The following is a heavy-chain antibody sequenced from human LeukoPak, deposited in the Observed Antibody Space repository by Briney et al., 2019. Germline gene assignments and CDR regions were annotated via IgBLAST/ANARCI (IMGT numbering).Heavy chain of an antibody. CDR1: GFSISSGYY. Sequence: SETLSLTCTVSGFSISSGYYWGWIRQPPGKGLEWIGSMLHSGSTYNNPSPKSRVTISVDTSKNQFSLKLGSVTAADTAVYYCARHNYDSSGAFDIWGRGTMVTVSS. V-gene: IGHV4-38-2*02. J-gene: IGHJ3*02. D-gene: IGHD3-22*01. CDR3: ARHNYDSSGAFDI. CDR2: MLHSGST.